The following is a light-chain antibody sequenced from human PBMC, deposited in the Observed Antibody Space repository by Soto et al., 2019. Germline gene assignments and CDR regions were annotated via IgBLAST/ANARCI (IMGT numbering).Light chain of an antibody. V-gene: IGLV2-14*01. J-gene: IGLJ1*01. CDR2: DVS. Sequence: LTQPASVSGSPGQSITISCTGTSSDVGGYNYVSWYQQHPGKAPKLMIYDVSNWPSGVSNRFSGSKSGNTASLTISGLQAEDEADYYCSSYTDSSPFVFGTGTKVTVL. CDR3: SSYTDSSPFV. CDR1: SSDVGGYNY.